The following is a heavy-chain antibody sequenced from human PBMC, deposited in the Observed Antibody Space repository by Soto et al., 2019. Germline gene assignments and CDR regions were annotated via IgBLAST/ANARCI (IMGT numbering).Heavy chain of an antibody. CDR3: ARVVHITMIVVVYFDY. CDR2: INHSGST. Sequence: PSETLSLTCAVYGGSFSGYYWSWIRQPPGKGLEWIGEINHSGSTNYNPSLKSRVTISVDTSKNQFSLKLSSVTAADTAVYYCARVVHITMIVVVYFDYWGQGTLVTVSS. V-gene: IGHV4-34*01. D-gene: IGHD3-22*01. J-gene: IGHJ4*02. CDR1: GGSFSGYY.